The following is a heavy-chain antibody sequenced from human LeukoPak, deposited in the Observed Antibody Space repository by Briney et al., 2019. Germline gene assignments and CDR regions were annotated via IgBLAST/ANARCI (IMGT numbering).Heavy chain of an antibody. CDR1: GGTFISYA. Sequence: GASVKVSCKASGGTFISYAISWVRQAPGQGLEWMGGIIPIFGTANYAQKFQGRATITADESTSTAYMELSSLRSEDTAVYYCARASGYSYGYSDYYYYGMDVWGQGTTVTVSS. J-gene: IGHJ6*02. D-gene: IGHD5-18*01. CDR3: ARASGYSYGYSDYYYYGMDV. CDR2: IIPIFGTA. V-gene: IGHV1-69*13.